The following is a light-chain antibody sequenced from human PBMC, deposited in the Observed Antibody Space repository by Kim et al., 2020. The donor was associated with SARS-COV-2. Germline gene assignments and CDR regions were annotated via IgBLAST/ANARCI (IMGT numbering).Light chain of an antibody. CDR2: GKN. CDR3: NSRDSSGNLWV. V-gene: IGLV3-19*01. Sequence: SSELTQDPAVSVALGQTVRITCQGDSLRSYYASWYQKKPGQAPILVIYGKNNRPSGIPDRFSGSSSGNTASLTITGAQAEDEADYYCNSRDSSGNLWVFGGGTQLTVL. J-gene: IGLJ3*02. CDR1: SLRSYY.